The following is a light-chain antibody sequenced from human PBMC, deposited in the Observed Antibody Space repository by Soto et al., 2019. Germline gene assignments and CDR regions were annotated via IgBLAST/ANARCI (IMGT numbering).Light chain of an antibody. CDR1: ITDIGTYYY. CDR2: EVN. J-gene: IGLJ2*01. CDR3: SSYVGTNSDVA. Sequence: QSALTQPPSASGSPGQSVTISCTGTITDIGTYYYVSWYQQHPGKAPKLIIYEVNKRPSGVPDRFSGSKSGNTASLTVSGLQAEDEAVYHCSSYVGTNSDVAFGGGTKLTVL. V-gene: IGLV2-8*01.